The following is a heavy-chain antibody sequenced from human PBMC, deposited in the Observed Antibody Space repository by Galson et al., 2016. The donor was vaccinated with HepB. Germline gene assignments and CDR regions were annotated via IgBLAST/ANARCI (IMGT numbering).Heavy chain of an antibody. D-gene: IGHD3-9*01. J-gene: IGHJ3*02. V-gene: IGHV4-59*01. CDR2: IYYSGST. Sequence: SETLSLTCTVSGGSITPYYWSWIRQPPGKGLEWIGYIYYSGSTKYNPSLKSRVTISDDTSKNQFSLELSSVTAADTAVYYCTRSTVLTGYLEAFDIWGQGTVVTVSS. CDR3: TRSTVLTGYLEAFDI. CDR1: GGSITPYY.